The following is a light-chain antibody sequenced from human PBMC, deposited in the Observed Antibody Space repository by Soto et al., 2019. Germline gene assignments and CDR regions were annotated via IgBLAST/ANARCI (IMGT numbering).Light chain of an antibody. V-gene: IGKV1-33*01. J-gene: IGKJ4*01. CDR3: QQYHNLLLT. CDR1: QDIDNX. CDR2: DAS. Sequence: DIQMTQSPASLSASVGDRVTITCQASQDIDNXXXWYQQKPGKAPKLLIYDASNLETGVPSRFSGSGSGTDXTFTISSLQPEDFATYYCQQYHNLLLTFGGGTKVEI.